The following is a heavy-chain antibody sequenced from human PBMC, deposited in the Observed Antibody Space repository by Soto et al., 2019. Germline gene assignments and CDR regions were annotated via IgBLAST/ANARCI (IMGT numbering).Heavy chain of an antibody. D-gene: IGHD2-8*02. J-gene: IGHJ6*02. CDR1: GGSISSNNW. CDR2: IYHSGTT. CDR3: ARYDLCTGGSFFLYYYYGMDV. Sequence: SETLSLTCAVSGGSISSNNWWSWVRQPPGKGLEWIGEIYHSGTTNYNPSLKSRVTISVDTSKNQFSLKLRSVTAADTAVYFCARYDLCTGGSFFLYYYYGMDVWGQLTTVTV. V-gene: IGHV4-4*02.